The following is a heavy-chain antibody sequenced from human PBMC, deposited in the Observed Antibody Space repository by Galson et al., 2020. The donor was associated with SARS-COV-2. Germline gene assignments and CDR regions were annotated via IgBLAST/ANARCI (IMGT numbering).Heavy chain of an antibody. CDR3: ATALLPNYYYDMDV. J-gene: IGHJ6*03. CDR1: GYTLTELS. CDR2: FDPEDGET. D-gene: IGHD2-15*01. Sequence: ASVTVSCKVSGYTLTELSMHCVRQAPGKGLEWIGGFDPEDGETIYAQKLQGRVTMTEDTSTDTAYMELSSLRSEDTAVYYCATALLPNYYYDMDVWGKGSTVTVSS. V-gene: IGHV1-24*01.